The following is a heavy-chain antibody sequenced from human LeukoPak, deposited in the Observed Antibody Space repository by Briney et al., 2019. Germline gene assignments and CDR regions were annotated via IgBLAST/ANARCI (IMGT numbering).Heavy chain of an antibody. Sequence: ASVKVSCKASGYTFTGYYIHWVRQAPGQGLEWMGWINPNSGGTNYPQKFQGRVTVTRDTAISTAYMEVSRLISDDTAVYYCARNAPYSSGWYEAFDIWGQGTMITVSS. V-gene: IGHV1-2*02. D-gene: IGHD6-19*01. CDR3: ARNAPYSSGWYEAFDI. CDR2: INPNSGGT. J-gene: IGHJ3*02. CDR1: GYTFTGYY.